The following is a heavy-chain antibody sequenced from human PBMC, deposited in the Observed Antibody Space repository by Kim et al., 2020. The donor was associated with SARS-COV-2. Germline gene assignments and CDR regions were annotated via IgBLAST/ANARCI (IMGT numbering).Heavy chain of an antibody. J-gene: IGHJ6*02. CDR2: INHSGST. CDR1: GGSFSGYY. D-gene: IGHD2-2*01. Sequence: SETLSLTCAVYGGSFSGYYWSWIRQPPGKGLEWIGEINHSGSTNYNPSLKSRVTISVDTSKNQFSLKLSSVTAADTAVYYCARVRIVVVPAATRRYYYGMDVWGQGTTVTVSS. CDR3: ARVRIVVVPAATRRYYYGMDV. V-gene: IGHV4-34*01.